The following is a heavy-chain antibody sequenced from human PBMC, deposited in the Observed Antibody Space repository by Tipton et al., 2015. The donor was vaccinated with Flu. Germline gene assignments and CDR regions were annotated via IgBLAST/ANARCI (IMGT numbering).Heavy chain of an antibody. CDR3: VRHKYHENSAVGDVLDV. J-gene: IGHJ3*01. D-gene: IGHD2-2*01. V-gene: IGHV4-38-2*01. CDR2: ISPGGYT. CDR1: GFSITGRFH. Sequence: GLVKPSETLSLTCSVSGFSITGRFHWGWIRQSPGEGLQWIGSISPGGYTYYSPSLQSRITISIDSSRTQFSLRLTSVTASDTATYYCVRHKYHENSAVGDVLDVWGRGTMVTVSS.